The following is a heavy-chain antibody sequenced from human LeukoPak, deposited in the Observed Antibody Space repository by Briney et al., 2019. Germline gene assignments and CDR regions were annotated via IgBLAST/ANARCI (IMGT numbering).Heavy chain of an antibody. Sequence: GGSLRLSCAASGFTFSSYGMHWVRQAPGKGLVWVSRIKSDGSSTSYADSVKGRFTISRDNAKNTLYLQMNSLRAEDTAVYYCERGYDSTSIAYWGQGTLVTVSS. CDR3: ERGYDSTSIAY. V-gene: IGHV3-74*01. D-gene: IGHD3-22*01. J-gene: IGHJ4*02. CDR1: GFTFSSYG. CDR2: IKSDGSST.